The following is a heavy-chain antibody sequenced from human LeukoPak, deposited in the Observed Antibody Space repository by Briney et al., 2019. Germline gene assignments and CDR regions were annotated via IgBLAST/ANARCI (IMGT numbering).Heavy chain of an antibody. J-gene: IGHJ4*02. CDR2: IIPIFGTA. CDR3: ARDRGSSGLDY. V-gene: IGHV1-18*01. CDR1: GYTFTSYD. Sequence: VSVKVSCKASGYTFTSYDINWVRQATGQGLEWMGGIIPIFGTANYAQKLQGRVTMTTDTSTSTAYMELRSLRSDDTAVYYRARDRGSSGLDYWGQGTLVTVSS. D-gene: IGHD6-19*01.